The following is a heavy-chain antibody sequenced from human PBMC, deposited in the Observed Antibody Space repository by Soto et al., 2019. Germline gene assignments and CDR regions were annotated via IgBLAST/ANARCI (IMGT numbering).Heavy chain of an antibody. CDR3: VRGTGVMTAFAYFDY. CDR1: GFTFTRYS. Sequence: EVQLVESGGGLVKPGGSLRLSCAASGFTFTRYSMNWVRQAPGKGLEWDSSISGSSNTINFADSVRGRFTISRDNAKNSMYLQMNSLRDEDTAVYYCVRGTGVMTAFAYFDYWGQGTLVTVSS. D-gene: IGHD2-21*02. V-gene: IGHV3-21*01. CDR2: ISGSSNTI. J-gene: IGHJ4*02.